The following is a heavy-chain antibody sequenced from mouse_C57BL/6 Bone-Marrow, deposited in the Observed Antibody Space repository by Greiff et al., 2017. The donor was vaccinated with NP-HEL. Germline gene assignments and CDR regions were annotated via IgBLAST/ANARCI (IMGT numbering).Heavy chain of an antibody. CDR1: GYTFTSYW. V-gene: IGHV1-61*01. Sequence: QVQLQQPGAELVRPGSSVKLSCKASGYTFTSYWMDWVKQRPGQGLEWIGNIYPSDSETHYNQNFTDMATLTVDKSSSTAYQLLSSLTSEDAAVYYCARRVKSLLPGYFDYWGQGTTLTVSS. D-gene: IGHD2-10*01. J-gene: IGHJ2*01. CDR2: IYPSDSET. CDR3: ARRVKSLLPGYFDY.